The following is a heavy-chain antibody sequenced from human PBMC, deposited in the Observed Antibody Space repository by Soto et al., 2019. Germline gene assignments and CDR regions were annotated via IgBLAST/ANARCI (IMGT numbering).Heavy chain of an antibody. D-gene: IGHD6-13*01. J-gene: IGHJ4*02. CDR3: ATSRWYSSSWRGEYYFDY. V-gene: IGHV1-46*01. Sequence: GASVKVSCKASGYTFTSYYMHWVRQAPGQGLEWMGIINPSGGSTSYAQKFQGRVTMTRDTSTSTVYMELSSLRSEDTAVYYCATSRWYSSSWRGEYYFDYGGRGPLVTVSS. CDR1: GYTFTSYY. CDR2: INPSGGST.